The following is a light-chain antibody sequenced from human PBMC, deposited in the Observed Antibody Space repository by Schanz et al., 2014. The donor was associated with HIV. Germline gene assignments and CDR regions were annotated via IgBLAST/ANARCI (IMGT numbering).Light chain of an antibody. CDR2: GNS. CDR3: QSYDASLSVHYV. Sequence: QSVLTQPPSASGTPGQRVTISCTGSSSNIGAGYDVHWYQQLPGTAPKLLIYGNSNRPSGVPDRFSGSKSGTSASLTITGLQAEDEGDYYCQSYDASLSVHYVFGSGTKLTVL. V-gene: IGLV1-40*01. J-gene: IGLJ1*01. CDR1: SSNIGAGYD.